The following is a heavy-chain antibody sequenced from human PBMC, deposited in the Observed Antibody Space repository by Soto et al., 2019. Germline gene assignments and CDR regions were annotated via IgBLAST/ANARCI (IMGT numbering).Heavy chain of an antibody. J-gene: IGHJ1*01. CDR2: IKQDGSEK. CDR3: AYGADGPLYFQH. V-gene: IGHV3-7*01. Sequence: EVQLVESGGGLVQPGGSLRLSCAASGFTYSMYWMSWVRQAPGKGLEWVANIKQDGSEKYYVDSVKGRFTISRDNAKNSLFLLMNSLRAEDTAVYYSAYGADGPLYFQHWRQGTLVTVSS. D-gene: IGHD4-17*01. CDR1: GFTYSMYW.